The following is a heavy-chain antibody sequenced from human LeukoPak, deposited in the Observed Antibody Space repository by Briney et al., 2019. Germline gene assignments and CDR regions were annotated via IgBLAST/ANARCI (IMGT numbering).Heavy chain of an antibody. Sequence: GGSLRLSCAASGFTFSDYWMHWVRQAPGKGLVWVSRVNRDGSSTSYADSVKGRFTISRDNAKNTLSLQMNSLRAEDTAVYYCARDRSILAAGDTYLGPGTLVTVSS. V-gene: IGHV3-74*01. D-gene: IGHD6-13*01. J-gene: IGHJ4*02. CDR3: ARDRSILAAGDTY. CDR1: GFTFSDYW. CDR2: VNRDGSST.